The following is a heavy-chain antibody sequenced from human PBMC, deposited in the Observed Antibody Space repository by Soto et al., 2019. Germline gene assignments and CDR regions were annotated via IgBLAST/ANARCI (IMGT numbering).Heavy chain of an antibody. J-gene: IGHJ4*02. V-gene: IGHV3-33*01. CDR2: IWYDGSNK. Sequence: QVQLVESGGGVVQPGRSLRLSCAASGFTFSSYGMHWVRQAPGKGLEWVAVIWYDGSNKYYADSVKGRFTISRDNSKNTLYLHMNSLRAEDTAVYYCARDKAYSSGWIDYWGQGTLVTVSS. CDR1: GFTFSSYG. CDR3: ARDKAYSSGWIDY. D-gene: IGHD6-19*01.